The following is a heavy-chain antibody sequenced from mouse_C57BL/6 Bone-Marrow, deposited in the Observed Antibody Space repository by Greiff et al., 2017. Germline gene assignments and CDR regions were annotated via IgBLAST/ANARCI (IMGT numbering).Heavy chain of an antibody. J-gene: IGHJ4*01. V-gene: IGHV5-6*01. CDR3: ARYDYAAMDY. CDR2: ISSGGSYT. Sequence: EVKLMESGGDLVKPGGSLKLSCAASGFTFSSYGMSWVRQTPDKRLAWVATISSGGSYTYYPDSVKGRFTISRDNAKNTLYLQMSSLKSEDTAMYYCARYDYAAMDYWGQGTSVTVSS. CDR1: GFTFSSYG.